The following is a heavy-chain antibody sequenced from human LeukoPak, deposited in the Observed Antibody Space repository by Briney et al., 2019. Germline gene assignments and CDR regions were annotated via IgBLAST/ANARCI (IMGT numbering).Heavy chain of an antibody. V-gene: IGHV4-59*01. Sequence: SETLTLTCTVSGGSISSYYWSWIRQPPGKGLEWIGYIYYSGSSKYNPSLKSRVTISVDTSKNQFSLKLSSVTAADTAVYYCARAKALVRGVKPSYYYMDVWGKGTTVTISS. CDR1: GGSISSYY. CDR2: IYYSGSS. J-gene: IGHJ6*03. D-gene: IGHD3-10*01. CDR3: ARAKALVRGVKPSYYYMDV.